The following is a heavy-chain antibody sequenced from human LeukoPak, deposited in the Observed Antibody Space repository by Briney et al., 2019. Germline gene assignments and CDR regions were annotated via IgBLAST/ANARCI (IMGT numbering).Heavy chain of an antibody. CDR2: IYYSGST. D-gene: IGHD1-14*01. Sequence: SETLSLTCTVSGGSISSSSYCWGWIRQPPGKGLEWIGYIYYSGSTNYNPSLKSRVTISVDTSKNQFSLKLSSVTAADTAVYYCARAGPYYYYMDVWGKGTTVTVSS. J-gene: IGHJ6*03. V-gene: IGHV4-61*05. CDR1: GGSISSSSYC. CDR3: ARAGPYYYYMDV.